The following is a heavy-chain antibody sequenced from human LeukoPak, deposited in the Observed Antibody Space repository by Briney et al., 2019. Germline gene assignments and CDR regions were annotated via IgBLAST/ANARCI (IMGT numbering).Heavy chain of an antibody. D-gene: IGHD5-24*01. CDR2: IYPGEADP. J-gene: IGHJ3*02. CDR1: GSIFTTYW. V-gene: IGHV5-51*04. CDR3: VMPCVEMATRAAFDI. Sequence: GEPLKTSCKRPGSIFTTYWIGWVRQLHGKGLGWMGIIYPGEADPRYSPSVHGQATFPAAKPIRSAYLQWSSLGASDTARVYFVMPCVEMATRAAFDIWGEGTMVTVSS.